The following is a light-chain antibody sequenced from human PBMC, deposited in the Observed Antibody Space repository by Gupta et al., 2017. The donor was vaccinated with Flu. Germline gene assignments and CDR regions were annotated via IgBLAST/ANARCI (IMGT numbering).Light chain of an antibody. CDR2: RDT. Sequence: LGQTHRVTCGGNHSGSMNVNWYQQKAGQAPVLLIYRDTIRPAGIPGRFSGSNSGNTATLTXSXAQGGDXAKYYCQVWESSTAAVFGPGTNVTVL. J-gene: IGLJ1*01. CDR3: QVWESSTAAV. CDR1: HSGSMN. V-gene: IGLV3-9*01.